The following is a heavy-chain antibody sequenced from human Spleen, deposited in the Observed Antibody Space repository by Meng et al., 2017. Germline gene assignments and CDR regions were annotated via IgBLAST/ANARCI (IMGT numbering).Heavy chain of an antibody. D-gene: IGHD3-22*01. CDR2: MNPNSGNT. Sequence: ASVKVSCKASGYTFTSYDINWVRQATGQGLEWMGWMNPNSGNTGYAQKFQGRVTITRNTSISTAYMELNSLRSDDTAVYYCARDWKFYYDGRRSRQFDYWGQGTLVTVSS. CDR3: ARDWKFYYDGRRSRQFDY. CDR1: GYTFTSYD. J-gene: IGHJ4*02. V-gene: IGHV1-8*03.